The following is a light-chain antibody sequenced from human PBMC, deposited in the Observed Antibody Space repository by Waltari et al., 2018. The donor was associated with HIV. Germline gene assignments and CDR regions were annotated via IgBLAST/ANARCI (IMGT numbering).Light chain of an antibody. CDR3: QQYDSPPYT. CDR1: QSVTTW. CDR2: RAS. J-gene: IGKJ2*01. Sequence: DIQMAQSPSTLSASVGGRVTNTCRASQSVTTWVAWLQQKPGRSPKPLIYRASVLEPGVPSRFRGSGSGTDFTLTISSLQPDDFATYYCQQYDSPPYTFGQGT. V-gene: IGKV1-5*03.